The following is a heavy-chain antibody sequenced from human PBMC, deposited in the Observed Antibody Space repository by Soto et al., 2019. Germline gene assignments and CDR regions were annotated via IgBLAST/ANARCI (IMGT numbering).Heavy chain of an antibody. V-gene: IGHV3-53*01. J-gene: IGHJ3*02. Sequence: GGSLRLSCAASGFTVSSNYMSWVRQAPGKGLEWVSVIYSGGSTYYADSVKGRFTISRDNSKNTLYLQMNSLRAEDTAVYYCARVRSDYYDSSGYSHAAFDTWGQGTMVPVSS. CDR1: GFTVSSNY. CDR2: IYSGGST. D-gene: IGHD3-22*01. CDR3: ARVRSDYYDSSGYSHAAFDT.